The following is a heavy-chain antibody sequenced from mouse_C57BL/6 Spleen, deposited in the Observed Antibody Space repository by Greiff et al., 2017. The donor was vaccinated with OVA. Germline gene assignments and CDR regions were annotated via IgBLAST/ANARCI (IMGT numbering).Heavy chain of an antibody. D-gene: IGHD2-4*01. CDR2: ISYDGSN. Sequence: EVKLMESGPGLVKPSQSLSLTCSVTGYSITSGYYWNWIRQFPGNKLEWMGYISYDGSNNYNPSLKNRISITRDTSKNQFFLKLNSVTTEDTATYYCARGYDYDGVGYWGQGTTLTVSS. CDR1: GYSITSGYY. CDR3: ARGYDYDGVGY. V-gene: IGHV3-6*01. J-gene: IGHJ2*01.